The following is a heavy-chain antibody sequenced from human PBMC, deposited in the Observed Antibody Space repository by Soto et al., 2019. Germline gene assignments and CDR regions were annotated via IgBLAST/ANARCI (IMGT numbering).Heavy chain of an antibody. D-gene: IGHD3-10*01. Sequence: QVQLQESGPGLVKPSQTLSLTCTVSGGSITSGYWSWIRQHPGKDLEWIGYIFYSGNTQYNPSLKSRVTISVDTSRNQFSLNLSSVTAADTAVYYCAGGFGELSAFDIWGQGIMVTVSS. CDR3: AGGFGELSAFDI. CDR2: IFYSGNT. V-gene: IGHV4-31*03. J-gene: IGHJ3*02. CDR1: GGSITSGY.